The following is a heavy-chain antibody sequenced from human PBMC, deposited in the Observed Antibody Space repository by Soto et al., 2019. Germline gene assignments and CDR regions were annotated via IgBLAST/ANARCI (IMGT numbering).Heavy chain of an antibody. CDR3: ARGSYDSYAGFFGMDV. CDR2: IIPVFQTA. J-gene: IGHJ6*02. D-gene: IGHD3-10*01. CDR1: GGLFSSYP. Sequence: QEQLVQSGAEVKKPGSSVKVSCKASGGLFSSYPISWVRQVPGQGLEWMGGIIPVFQTAYYTQRFQGRLTLTADEPTKTAYMELSSLRSEDTAVYYCARGSYDSYAGFFGMDVWGQGTTVTVS. V-gene: IGHV1-69*01.